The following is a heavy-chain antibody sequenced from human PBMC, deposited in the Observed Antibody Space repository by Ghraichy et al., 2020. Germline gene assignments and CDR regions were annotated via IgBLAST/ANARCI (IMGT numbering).Heavy chain of an antibody. D-gene: IGHD3-9*01. Sequence: SETLSLTCAVYGGSLSGYYWRWIRQPPGKGLEWIGEINHSGSTNYNPSLKSRVTISVDTSKNQFSLKLSSVTAADTAVYYCARGGGYCDWYTRIVSPGSVPNWFDPWGQGTLVTVSS. CDR2: INHSGST. CDR3: ARGGGYCDWYTRIVSPGSVPNWFDP. J-gene: IGHJ5*02. CDR1: GGSLSGYY. V-gene: IGHV4-34*01.